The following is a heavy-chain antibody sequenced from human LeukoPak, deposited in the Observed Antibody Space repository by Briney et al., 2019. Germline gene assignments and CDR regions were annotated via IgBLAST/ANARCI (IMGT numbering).Heavy chain of an antibody. CDR3: ARLDCSTSCSSFDY. CDR1: GFTFGDYA. J-gene: IGHJ4*02. Sequence: GGSLRLSCTASGFTFGDYAMSWFRQAPGKGLEWMGFIRSKAYGGTTEYAASVKGRFSVSRDDSKNIAYLQMNSLKTEDTAVYYCARLDCSTSCSSFDYWGQGTLVTVSS. V-gene: IGHV3-49*03. D-gene: IGHD2-2*01. CDR2: IRSKAYGGTT.